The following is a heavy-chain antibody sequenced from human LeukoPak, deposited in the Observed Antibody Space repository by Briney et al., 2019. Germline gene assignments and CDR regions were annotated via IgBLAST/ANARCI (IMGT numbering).Heavy chain of an antibody. CDR1: GFTFSSYG. V-gene: IGHV3-33*01. J-gene: IGHJ4*02. D-gene: IGHD5-12*01. Sequence: PGGSLRLSCAASGFTFSSYGMHWVRQAPGKGLEWVAVIWYDGSNKYYADSVKGRFTISRDNSKNTLYLQMNSLRAEDTAVYYCASNTIGGGYDYYFDYWGQGTLVTVSS. CDR2: IWYDGSNK. CDR3: ASNTIGGGYDYYFDY.